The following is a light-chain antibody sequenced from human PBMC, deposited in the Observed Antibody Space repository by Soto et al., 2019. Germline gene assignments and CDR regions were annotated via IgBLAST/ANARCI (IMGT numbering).Light chain of an antibody. J-gene: IGKJ1*01. CDR1: QSISTW. Sequence: DIQMTQSPSTLSASIGDRVTITCRASQSISTWLAWYRQKPGKAPNLLIYKASSLESGVPSRFSGSGSGTEFTLTISSLQPDDFATYYCQQYNSYLWTFGQGTKVDIK. V-gene: IGKV1-5*03. CDR3: QQYNSYLWT. CDR2: KAS.